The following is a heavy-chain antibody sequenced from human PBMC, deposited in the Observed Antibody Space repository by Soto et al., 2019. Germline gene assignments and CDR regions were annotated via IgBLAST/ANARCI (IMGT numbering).Heavy chain of an antibody. CDR3: ARDRRGYSYGYVGY. Sequence: PSETLSLTCAVYGGSFSGYYWSWIRQPPGKGLEWIGEINHSGSTNYNPSLKSRVTISVDTSKNQFFLKLSSVTAADAAVYYCARDRRGYSYGYVGYWGQGPLVTVSS. V-gene: IGHV4-34*01. D-gene: IGHD5-18*01. J-gene: IGHJ4*02. CDR1: GGSFSGYY. CDR2: INHSGST.